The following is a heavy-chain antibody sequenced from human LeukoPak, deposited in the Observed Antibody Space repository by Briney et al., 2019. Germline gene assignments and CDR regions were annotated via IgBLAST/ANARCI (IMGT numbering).Heavy chain of an antibody. V-gene: IGHV1-3*04. CDR1: GYTFTSYS. CDR2: ISTGNGNT. Sequence: ASVKVSCKASGYTFTSYSMHWVRQAPGQRLEWMGWISTGNGNTKYSQKFQGRVTITRDTSASTAYMSLSSLRSGDTAVNYCARDRYYDDSSAYKFDTWGQGTLVTVSS. CDR3: ARDRYYDDSSAYKFDT. J-gene: IGHJ4*02. D-gene: IGHD3-22*01.